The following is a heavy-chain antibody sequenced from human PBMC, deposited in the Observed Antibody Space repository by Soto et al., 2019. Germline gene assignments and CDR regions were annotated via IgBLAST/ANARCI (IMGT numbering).Heavy chain of an antibody. CDR1: GYTFTSYG. D-gene: IGHD3-3*01. V-gene: IGHV1-18*01. J-gene: IGHJ5*02. CDR3: ARGSSDFWCGYYNCERRDCLDP. Sequence: ASVKVSCKASGYTFTSYGISWVRQAPGQGLEWMGWISAYNGNTNYAQKLQGRVTMTTDTSTSTAYMELRSLRSDDTAVYYCARGSSDFWCGYYNCERRDCLDPRGQRSLVT. CDR2: ISAYNGNT.